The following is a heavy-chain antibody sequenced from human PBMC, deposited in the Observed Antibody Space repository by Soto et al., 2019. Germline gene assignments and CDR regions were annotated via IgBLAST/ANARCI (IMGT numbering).Heavy chain of an antibody. V-gene: IGHV1-69*08. CDR3: ARDVGNSGYDYSNWFDP. Sequence: QVQLVQSGAEVKKPGSSVKVSCKASGGTFSSYTISWVRQAPGQGLEWMGRIIPILGIANYAQKFQGRVTITADKSPSTAYMELSSLRSEDTAVYYCARDVGNSGYDYSNWFDPWGQGTLVTVSS. J-gene: IGHJ5*02. CDR1: GGTFSSYT. CDR2: IIPILGIA. D-gene: IGHD5-12*01.